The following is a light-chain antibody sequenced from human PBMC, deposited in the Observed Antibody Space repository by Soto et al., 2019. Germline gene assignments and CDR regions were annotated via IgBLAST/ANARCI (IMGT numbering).Light chain of an antibody. J-gene: IGKJ1*01. CDR2: GAS. CDR3: QQCGSSGT. CDR1: QSVSNNY. Sequence: EIALTQSPGNLSLSPGERATLSCRASQSVSNNYLAWYQQKPGQAPRLLIYGASNRATGIPDRFSGSGSGTCFTVTISRLEPEDFAVYYCQQCGSSGTFGQGTKVDIK. V-gene: IGKV3-20*01.